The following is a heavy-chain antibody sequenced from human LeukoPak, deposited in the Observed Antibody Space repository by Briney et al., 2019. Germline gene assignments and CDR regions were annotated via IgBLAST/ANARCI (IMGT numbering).Heavy chain of an antibody. J-gene: IGHJ4*02. CDR1: GFTFSSYS. CDR3: ARDLEGATSFDY. D-gene: IGHD1-26*01. Sequence: GGSLRLSCAASGFTFSSYSMNWVRQTPGKGLEWVSSISSSSYIYYADSVKGRFTISIDNAKNSLYLQMNSLRAEDTAVYYCARDLEGATSFDYWGQGTLVTVSS. V-gene: IGHV3-21*01. CDR2: ISSSSYI.